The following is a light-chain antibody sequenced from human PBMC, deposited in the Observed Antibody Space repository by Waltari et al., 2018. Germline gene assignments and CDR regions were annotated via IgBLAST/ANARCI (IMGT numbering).Light chain of an antibody. CDR3: VAYTSTRTPYV. J-gene: IGLJ1*01. CDR1: DSDLGNLAY. CDR2: DVS. Sequence: SALTQPDPVSASPAPSTPIPCSASDSDLGNLAYASSVQQYPGKSPKLMIYDVSNRPSGVSDRFSGARSGKTASLTISGLQAEDEAEYYCVAYTSTRTPYVFGSGTRVTVL. V-gene: IGLV2-14*03.